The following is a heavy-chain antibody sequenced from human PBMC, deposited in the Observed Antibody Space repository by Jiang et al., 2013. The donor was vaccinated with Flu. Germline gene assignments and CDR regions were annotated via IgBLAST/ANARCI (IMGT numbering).Heavy chain of an antibody. J-gene: IGHJ6*02. CDR3: ARVGIVVVPAAIRAAHYSMDV. D-gene: IGHD2-2*02. V-gene: IGHV4-4*02. CDR1: GGSISSSNW. CDR2: IYHSGST. Sequence: GPGLVKPSGTLSLTCAVSGGSISSSNWWSWVRQPPGKGLEWIGEIYHSGSTNYNPSLKSRVTISVDKSKNQFSLKLSSVTAADTAVYYCARVGIVVVPAAIRAAHYSMDVWGQGTTVTVSS.